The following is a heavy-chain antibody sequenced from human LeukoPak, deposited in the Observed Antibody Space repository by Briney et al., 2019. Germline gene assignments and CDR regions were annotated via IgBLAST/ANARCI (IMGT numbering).Heavy chain of an antibody. CDR1: GFTFSGSA. CDR2: IRSKANSYAT. D-gene: IGHD2-2*01. Sequence: GGSLRLSCAASGFTFSGSAMHWVRQASGKGLEWVGRIRSKANSYATAYAGSVKGRFTISRDDSKNTAYLQMNSLKTEDTAVYYCTRLGDCSSTSCYGYWGQGTLVTVSS. CDR3: TRLGDCSSTSCYGY. V-gene: IGHV3-73*01. J-gene: IGHJ4*02.